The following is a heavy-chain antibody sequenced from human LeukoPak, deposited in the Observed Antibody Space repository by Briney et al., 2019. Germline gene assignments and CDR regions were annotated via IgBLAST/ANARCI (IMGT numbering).Heavy chain of an antibody. Sequence: SQTLSLKCTVSGGSICSGGYEWNWIRQHPGKVGVMIGYIYYSGSTYYNPSLKSRVTISVDTSKNQFSLKLSSVTAADTAVYYCARRVSVVRAFDIWGQGTMVTVSS. CDR3: ARRVSVVRAFDI. CDR2: IYYSGST. D-gene: IGHD3-10*01. J-gene: IGHJ3*02. V-gene: IGHV4-31*03. CDR1: GGSICSGGYE.